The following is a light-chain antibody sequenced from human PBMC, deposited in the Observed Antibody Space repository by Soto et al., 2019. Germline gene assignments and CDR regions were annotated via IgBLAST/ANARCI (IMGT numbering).Light chain of an antibody. CDR2: GAS. CDR1: QGIRND. CDR3: QHSYSLPIT. Sequence: AIKLTQFPSAVSASVGDRVTRTCRASQGIRNDLGWYQQKSGKAPKLLIFGASTLQSGVPSRFSGSGSGTDFTLTISSLQPEDFATYYCQHSYSLPITFGQGTRLEIK. V-gene: IGKV1-6*01. J-gene: IGKJ5*01.